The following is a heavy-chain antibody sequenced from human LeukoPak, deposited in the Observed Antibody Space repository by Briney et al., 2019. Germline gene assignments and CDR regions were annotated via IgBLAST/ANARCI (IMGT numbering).Heavy chain of an antibody. CDR2: ISYDGSNK. Sequence: GGSLRLSCAASGFAFSSYGMHWVRQAPGKGLEWVAVISYDGSNKYYADSVKGRFTISRDNSKNTLYLQMNSLRAEDTAVYYCAKDSGGSTTWAFDYWGQGTLVTVSS. CDR3: AKDSGGSTTWAFDY. CDR1: GFAFSSYG. J-gene: IGHJ4*02. D-gene: IGHD1-26*01. V-gene: IGHV3-30*18.